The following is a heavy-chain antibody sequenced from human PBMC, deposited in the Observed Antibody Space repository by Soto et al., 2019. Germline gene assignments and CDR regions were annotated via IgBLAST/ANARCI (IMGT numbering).Heavy chain of an antibody. CDR2: VSLDSDSI. CDR1: VSDFSTYI. D-gene: IGHD3-3*01. CDR3: ARLYYDYV. Sequence: LRLSCRASVSDFSTYIMNWVRQAPGQGLEWIAYVSLDSDSIQYADSVKGRFTISRDDAENSLYPQMDSLRDEDTATYYCARLYYDYVWGQGTTVTVSS. V-gene: IGHV3-48*02. J-gene: IGHJ6*02.